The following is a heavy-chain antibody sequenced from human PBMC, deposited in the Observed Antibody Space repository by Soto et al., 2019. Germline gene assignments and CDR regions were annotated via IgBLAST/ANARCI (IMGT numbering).Heavy chain of an antibody. CDR1: GLIFSNYK. CDR2: INTDGSIT. J-gene: IGHJ4*02. V-gene: IGHV3-74*01. Sequence: PGGSLRLSCAASGLIFSNYKMHWVRQAPGKGLVWVSRINTDGSITDYADSVKGRFTVSRDNPKNTLYLQMNSLRAEDTAVYYCARATAGIHYWGQGTLVTVSS. CDR3: ARATAGIHY. D-gene: IGHD3-3*02.